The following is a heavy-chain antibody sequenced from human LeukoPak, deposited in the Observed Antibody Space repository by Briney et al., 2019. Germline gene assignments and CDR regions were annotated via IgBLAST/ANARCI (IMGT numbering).Heavy chain of an antibody. D-gene: IGHD6-13*01. Sequence: SETLSLTCTVSGGSISTSSYYWGWIRQPPGKGLECIGTIYYSGSTYYNPSLKSRVTISVDTSKNLFSLKLNSVTAADTAVYYCARHRIAAADDAFEIWGQGTMVTVSS. CDR3: ARHRIAAADDAFEI. V-gene: IGHV4-39*01. J-gene: IGHJ3*02. CDR2: IYYSGST. CDR1: GGSISTSSYY.